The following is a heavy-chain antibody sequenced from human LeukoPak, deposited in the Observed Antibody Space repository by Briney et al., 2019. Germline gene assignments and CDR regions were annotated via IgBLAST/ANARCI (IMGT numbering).Heavy chain of an antibody. J-gene: IGHJ4*02. V-gene: IGHV4-59*08. CDR3: ARHYGYSYPFDY. CDR1: GGSISSYY. Sequence: SETLSLTCTVSGGSISSYYWSWIRQPPGKGLEWMGYIYYSGSTNYNPSLKSRVTISVDTSKNQFSLKLSSVTAADTAVYYCARHYGYSYPFDYWGQGTLVTVSS. D-gene: IGHD5-18*01. CDR2: IYYSGST.